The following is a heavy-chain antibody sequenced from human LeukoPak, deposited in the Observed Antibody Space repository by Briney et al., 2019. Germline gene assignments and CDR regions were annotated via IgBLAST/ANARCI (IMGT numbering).Heavy chain of an antibody. CDR1: GGSISSYY. V-gene: IGHV4-59*01. D-gene: IGHD3-22*01. Sequence: SETLPLTCTVSGGSISSYYWSWIRQPPGKGLEWSGYIYDSGSTNYNPSLKSRVTISVDTSKNQFSLKLSSVTAADTAVYYCASAPYYYDSSGLATFFDYWGQGTLVTVSS. CDR3: ASAPYYYDSSGLATFFDY. CDR2: IYDSGST. J-gene: IGHJ4*02.